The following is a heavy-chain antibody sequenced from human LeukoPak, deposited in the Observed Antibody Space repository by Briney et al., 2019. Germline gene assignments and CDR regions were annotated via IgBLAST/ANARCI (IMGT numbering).Heavy chain of an antibody. CDR1: GFTFSSYA. Sequence: TGGSLRLSCAASGFTFSSYAMSWVRQAPGKGLEWVSAISGSGGSTYYADSAKGRFTISRDNSKNTLYLQMNSLRAEDTAVYYCARDGRYAGSSSYWGQGTLVTVSS. V-gene: IGHV3-23*01. D-gene: IGHD6-6*01. CDR3: ARDGRYAGSSSY. CDR2: ISGSGGST. J-gene: IGHJ4*02.